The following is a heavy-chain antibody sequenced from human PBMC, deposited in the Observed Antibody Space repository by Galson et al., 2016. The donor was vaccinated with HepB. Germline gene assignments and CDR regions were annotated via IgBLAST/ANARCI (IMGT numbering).Heavy chain of an antibody. CDR3: ARDVVLPAAIDY. CDR2: VWYDGSNQ. Sequence: SLRLSCAASGFTFSHYGMHWVRQAPGKGLEWVAVVWYDGSNQYYADSVQGRFTISRDNSKNTLYLQMNSLSAEDTAVYFCARDVVLPAAIDYWGQGTLVTVSS. J-gene: IGHJ4*02. V-gene: IGHV3-33*01. CDR1: GFTFSHYG. D-gene: IGHD2-2*01.